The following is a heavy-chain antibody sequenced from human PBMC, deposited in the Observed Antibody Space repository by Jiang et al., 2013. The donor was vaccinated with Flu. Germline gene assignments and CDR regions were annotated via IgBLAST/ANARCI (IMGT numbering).Heavy chain of an antibody. J-gene: IGHJ6*02. D-gene: IGHD2-2*02. CDR1: GGTFSSYA. CDR3: ARVYCSSTSCYTGGRYYYYYGMDV. Sequence: KPGSSVKVSCKASGGTFSSYAISWVRQAPGQGLEWMGGIIPIFGTANYAQKFQGRVTITADESTSTAYMELSSLRSEDTAVYYCARVYCSSTSCYTGGRYYYYYGMDVWGQGTTVTVSS. CDR2: IIPIFGTA. V-gene: IGHV1-69*01.